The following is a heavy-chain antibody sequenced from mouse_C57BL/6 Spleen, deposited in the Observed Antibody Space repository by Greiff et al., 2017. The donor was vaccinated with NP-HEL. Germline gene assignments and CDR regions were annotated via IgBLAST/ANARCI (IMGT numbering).Heavy chain of an antibody. V-gene: IGHV1-53*01. D-gene: IGHD1-1*01. CDR2: INPSNGGT. J-gene: IGHJ4*01. CDR3: ARVGNYYGSSYHYYAMDY. Sequence: QVQLQQPGTELVKPGASVKLSCKASGYTFTSYWMHWMKQRPGQGLEWIGNINPSNGGTNYNEKFKSKATLTVDKSSSTAYMQLSSLTSEDAAVYYCARVGNYYGSSYHYYAMDYWGQGTSVTVSS. CDR1: GYTFTSYW.